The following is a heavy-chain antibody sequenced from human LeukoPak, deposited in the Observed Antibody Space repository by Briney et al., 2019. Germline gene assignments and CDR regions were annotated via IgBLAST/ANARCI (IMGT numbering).Heavy chain of an antibody. D-gene: IGHD1-26*01. CDR3: ARSVGATPSGPAYYFDY. CDR2: INPNSGGT. Sequence: GASVKVSCKASGYTFTGYYMHWVRQAPGQGLEWMGWINPNSGGTNYAQKFQGRVTMTRDTSISTAYMELSRLRSDDTAVHYCARSVGATPSGPAYYFDYWGQGTLVTVSS. CDR1: GYTFTGYY. V-gene: IGHV1-2*02. J-gene: IGHJ4*02.